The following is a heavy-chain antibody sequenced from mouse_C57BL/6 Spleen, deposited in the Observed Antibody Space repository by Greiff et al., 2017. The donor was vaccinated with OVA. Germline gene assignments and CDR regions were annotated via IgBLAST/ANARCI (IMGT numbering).Heavy chain of an antibody. V-gene: IGHV1-26*01. CDR2: INPNNGGT. CDR3: ARLITTEDFDY. D-gene: IGHD1-1*01. J-gene: IGHJ2*01. Sequence: EVQLQQSGPELVKPGASVKISCKASGYTFTDYYMNWVKQSHGKSLEWIGDINPNNGGTSYNQKFKGKATLTVDKSSSTAYMELRILTSEDSAVYYCARLITTEDFDYWGQGTTLTVSS. CDR1: GYTFTDYY.